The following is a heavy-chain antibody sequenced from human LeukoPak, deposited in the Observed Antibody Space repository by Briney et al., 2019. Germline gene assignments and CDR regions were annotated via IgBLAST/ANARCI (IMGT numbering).Heavy chain of an antibody. D-gene: IGHD1-26*01. CDR3: ARDNSVGDYAWWFDP. CDR1: RNTFTSYY. J-gene: IGHJ5*02. CDR2: INPSGSST. Sequence: ASVKVSCKASRNTFTSYYMHWVRQAPGQGLEWMGLINPSGSSTIYAQKFQGRVTMTRDMSTSTDYMELSSLRSEDTAVYYCARDNSVGDYAWWFDPWGQGTLVTVSS. V-gene: IGHV1-46*01.